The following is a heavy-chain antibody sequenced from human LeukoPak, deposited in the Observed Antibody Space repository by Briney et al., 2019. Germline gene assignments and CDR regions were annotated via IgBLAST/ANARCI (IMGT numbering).Heavy chain of an antibody. J-gene: IGHJ6*03. D-gene: IGHD2-2*01. CDR3: ARGPIIDIAIVPAADEYYYMDV. V-gene: IGHV1-18*01. CDR2: ISAYNGNT. Sequence: ASVKVSCKASGYTFTSYGISWVRQAPGQGLEWMGWISAYNGNTNYAQKLQGRVTMTTDTSTSTAYMELRSLRSDDKAVYYCARGPIIDIAIVPAADEYYYMDVWGKGTTVTVSS. CDR1: GYTFTSYG.